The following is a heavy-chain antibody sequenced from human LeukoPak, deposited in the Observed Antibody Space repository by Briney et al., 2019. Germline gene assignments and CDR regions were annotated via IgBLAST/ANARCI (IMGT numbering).Heavy chain of an antibody. CDR3: AKGAVGYCSGGSCAFDY. V-gene: IGHV3-48*04. CDR2: ISSSSATI. CDR1: GFTFSSYS. Sequence: GGSLRLSCAASGFTFSSYSMNWVRQAPGKGLEWVSYISSSSATIYYADSVKGRFTISRDNAKNSLYLQMNSLRAEDMALYYCAKGAVGYCSGGSCAFDYWGQGTLVTVSS. D-gene: IGHD2-15*01. J-gene: IGHJ4*02.